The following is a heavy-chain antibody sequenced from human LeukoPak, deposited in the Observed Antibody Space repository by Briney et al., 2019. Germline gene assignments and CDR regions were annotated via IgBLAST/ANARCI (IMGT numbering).Heavy chain of an antibody. V-gene: IGHV4-34*01. CDR3: ARGRREVVVTEPEIVDY. Sequence: SETLSLTCAVYGGSFSGYYWSWIRQPPGKGLEWIGEINHSGSTNYNPSLKSRVTISVDTYKNQFSLKLSSVTAADTAVYYCARGRREVVVTEPEIVDYWGQGTLVTVSS. CDR2: INHSGST. J-gene: IGHJ4*02. D-gene: IGHD2-21*02. CDR1: GGSFSGYY.